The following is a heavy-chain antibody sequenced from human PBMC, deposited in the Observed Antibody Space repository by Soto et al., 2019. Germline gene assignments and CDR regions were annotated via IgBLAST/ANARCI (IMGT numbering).Heavy chain of an antibody. J-gene: IGHJ4*02. CDR1: GGSLSGYY. D-gene: IGHD5-18*01. V-gene: IGHV4-34*01. CDR2: INPGGIT. Sequence: LSLTCAVYGGSLSGYYWTWIRQPPGKGLEWIGEINPGGITNYNPSVKSRLTISVDTSKNQFSLKLSSVTAADTAVYYCAREGYGYSYGYWYYFDYWGQGTLVTVSS. CDR3: AREGYGYSYGYWYYFDY.